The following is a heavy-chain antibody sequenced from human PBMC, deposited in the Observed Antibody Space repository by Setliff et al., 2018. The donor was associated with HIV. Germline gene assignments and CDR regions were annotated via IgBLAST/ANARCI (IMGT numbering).Heavy chain of an antibody. CDR1: DDSISSSSYY. V-gene: IGHV4-39*01. CDR3: ARQSGYTRGWDIFGLVAGSFDI. CDR2: IYYSGNT. Sequence: PSETLSLTCNVSDDSISSSSYYWAWIRQPPGKGLEWIGTIYYSGNTYYRPSLKSRVTVSIDTSKNKFSLRLNSVTAADTAVYYCARQSGYTRGWDIFGLVAGSFDIWGQGTMVTVSS. J-gene: IGHJ3*02. D-gene: IGHD3-3*01.